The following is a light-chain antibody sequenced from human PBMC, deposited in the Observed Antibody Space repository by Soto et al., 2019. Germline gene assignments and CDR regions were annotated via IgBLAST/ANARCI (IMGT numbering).Light chain of an antibody. CDR2: EVS. CDR3: SSYTSSSTLGV. CDR1: SSDVGGYNY. J-gene: IGLJ3*02. Sequence: QSALTQPASVSGSPGQSITISCTGTSSDVGGYNYVSWYQQHPGKAPKVMIYEVSNRPSGVSNRFSGSKSGNTASLTISGLQAEDEADYYCSSYTSSSTLGVFGGGTQVTVL. V-gene: IGLV2-14*01.